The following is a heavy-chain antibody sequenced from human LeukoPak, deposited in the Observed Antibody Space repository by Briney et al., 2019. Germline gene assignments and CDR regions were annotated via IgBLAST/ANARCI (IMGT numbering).Heavy chain of an antibody. CDR3: ARGISGSYYFYEYYFDY. CDR2: VNPNSGNT. D-gene: IGHD1-26*01. Sequence: ASVKVSCKASGYTFTSYDINWVRQATGQGLEWMGWVNPNSGNTGYAQKFQGRVTMTRNTSISTAYMELSSLRSEDTAVYYCARGISGSYYFYEYYFDYWGQGTLVTVSS. J-gene: IGHJ4*02. CDR1: GYTFTSYD. V-gene: IGHV1-8*01.